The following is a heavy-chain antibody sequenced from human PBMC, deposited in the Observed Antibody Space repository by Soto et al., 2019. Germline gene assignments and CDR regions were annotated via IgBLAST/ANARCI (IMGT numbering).Heavy chain of an antibody. D-gene: IGHD6-6*01. V-gene: IGHV4-59*01. CDR1: GGSISSYY. CDR2: IYYSGST. CDR3: AGLIAARAGDAFDI. Sequence: SETLSLTCTVSGGSISSYYWSWIRQPPGKGLEWIGYIYYSGSTNYNPSLKSRVTISVDTSKNQFSLKLSSVTAADTAVYYCAGLIAARAGDAFDIWGQGTMVTVSS. J-gene: IGHJ3*02.